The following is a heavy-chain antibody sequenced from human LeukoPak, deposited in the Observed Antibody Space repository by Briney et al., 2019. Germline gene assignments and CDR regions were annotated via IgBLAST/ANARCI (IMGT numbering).Heavy chain of an antibody. D-gene: IGHD5-12*01. J-gene: IGHJ4*02. CDR1: GFTVSSNY. CDR3: ARAAGYSGYDPFDY. V-gene: IGHV3-53*01. Sequence: GGSLRLSCAASGFTVSSNYMSWVRQAPGKGLEWVSVIYSGGDTYYADSVKGRFTISRDNSKNTLYLQMNTLRAEDTAVYYCARAAGYSGYDPFDYWGQGTLVTVSS. CDR2: IYSGGDT.